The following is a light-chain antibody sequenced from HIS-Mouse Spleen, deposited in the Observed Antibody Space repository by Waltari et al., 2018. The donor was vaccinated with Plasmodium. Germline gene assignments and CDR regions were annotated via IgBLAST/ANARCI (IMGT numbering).Light chain of an antibody. CDR3: NSRDSSGNHQV. V-gene: IGLV3-19*01. CDR1: SLRRYD. Sequence: SSELTQDPAVSVAWGQPVRITCRGDSLRRYDASWYQQKPGQAPVLGIYGKNNRPSGIPDRFSGSSSGNTASLTITGAQAEDEADYYCNSRDSSGNHQVFGGGTKLTVL. CDR2: GKN. J-gene: IGLJ3*02.